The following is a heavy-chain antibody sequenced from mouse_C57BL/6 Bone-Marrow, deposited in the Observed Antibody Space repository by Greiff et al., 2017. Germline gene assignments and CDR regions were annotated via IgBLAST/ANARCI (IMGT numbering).Heavy chain of an antibody. Sequence: QVQLQQPGAELVKPGASVKLSCKASGYTFTSYWMHWVKQRPGRGLEWIGRIDPSSGGTKYNEKFKSKATLTVDKPSSTAYMQLSSLTSEDSAVYYCARWGLLRGFAYWGQGTLVTVSA. J-gene: IGHJ3*01. D-gene: IGHD1-1*01. CDR3: ARWGLLRGFAY. V-gene: IGHV1-72*01. CDR2: IDPSSGGT. CDR1: GYTFTSYW.